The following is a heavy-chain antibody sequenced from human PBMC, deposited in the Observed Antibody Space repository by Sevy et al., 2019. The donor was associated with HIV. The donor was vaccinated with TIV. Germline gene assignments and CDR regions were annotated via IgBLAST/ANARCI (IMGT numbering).Heavy chain of an antibody. CDR3: ARKSGAYWGGDCYFADAFDI. CDR1: GGSISSYY. Sequence: SETLSLTCTVSGGSISSYYWSWIRQPPGKGLEWIGYIYYSGSTNYNPSLKSRVTISGDTSKNQFSLKLSSVTAADTAMYYCARKSGAYWGGDCYFADAFDIWGQGTMVTVSS. V-gene: IGHV4-59*01. D-gene: IGHD2-21*02. J-gene: IGHJ3*02. CDR2: IYYSGST.